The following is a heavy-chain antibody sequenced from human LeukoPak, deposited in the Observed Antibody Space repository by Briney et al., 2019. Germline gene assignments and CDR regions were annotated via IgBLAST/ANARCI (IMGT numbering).Heavy chain of an antibody. CDR2: IIPIFGTA. Sequence: ASLKVSCKASGGTFSSYAISWVRQAPGQGLEWMGGIIPIFGTANYAQKFQGRVTITTDESTSTAYMELSSLRSEDTAVYYCARAWFEDIVVVPTRFDPWGQGTLVTVSS. V-gene: IGHV1-69*05. CDR1: GGTFSSYA. J-gene: IGHJ5*02. CDR3: ARAWFEDIVVVPTRFDP. D-gene: IGHD2-2*01.